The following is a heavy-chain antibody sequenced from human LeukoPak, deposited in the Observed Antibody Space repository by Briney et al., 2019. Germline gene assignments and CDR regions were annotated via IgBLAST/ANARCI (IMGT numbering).Heavy chain of an antibody. CDR2: IYYSGST. Sequence: SETLSLTCTVSGGSISSYYWNWIRQPPGKGLEWIGYIYYSGSTNYNPSLKSRVTISVDTSKNQFSLKLSSVTAADTAVYYCARDRVADYYDSSKAFDIWGQGTMVTVSS. J-gene: IGHJ3*02. D-gene: IGHD3-22*01. V-gene: IGHV4-59*01. CDR3: ARDRVADYYDSSKAFDI. CDR1: GGSISSYY.